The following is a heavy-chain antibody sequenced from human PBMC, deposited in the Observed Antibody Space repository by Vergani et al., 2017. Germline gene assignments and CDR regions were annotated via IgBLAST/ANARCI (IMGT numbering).Heavy chain of an antibody. V-gene: IGHV4-61*02. Sequence: QVQLQESGPGLLKPSQTLSLTCTVSGASVSRGTYYWTWIRQPAGKKLEWIVRMYTSGHTIYNPSLESRVTMSVDTSKNQFSLKLSSVTAADTAVYYCASAYGDYRRSINWFDPWGQGTLVTVSS. CDR2: MYTSGHT. D-gene: IGHD4-17*01. CDR1: GASVSRGTYY. J-gene: IGHJ5*02. CDR3: ASAYGDYRRSINWFDP.